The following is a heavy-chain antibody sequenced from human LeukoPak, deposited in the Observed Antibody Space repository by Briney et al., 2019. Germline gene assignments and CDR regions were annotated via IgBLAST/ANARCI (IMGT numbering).Heavy chain of an antibody. J-gene: IGHJ3*02. Sequence: PGRSLRLSCAASGFTFSSYAMHWVRQAPGKGLEWVAVISYDGSNKYYADSVKGRFTISRDNSKNTLYLQMNSLRAEDTAVYYCARGGATRAFDIWGQGTMVTVSS. CDR2: ISYDGSNK. V-gene: IGHV3-30-3*01. D-gene: IGHD1-26*01. CDR1: GFTFSSYA. CDR3: ARGGATRAFDI.